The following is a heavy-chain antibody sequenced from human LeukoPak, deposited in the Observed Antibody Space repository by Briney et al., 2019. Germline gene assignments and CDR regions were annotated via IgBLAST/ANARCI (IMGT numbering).Heavy chain of an antibody. CDR2: INYSGST. V-gene: IGHV4-34*01. J-gene: IGHJ4*02. CDR3: ARGRKGGLYSSSWFREDY. D-gene: IGHD6-13*01. CDR1: GGSFSGYY. Sequence: SETLSLTCAVYGGSFSGYYWSWIREPPGKGLEWIGEINYSGSTNYNPSLKSRVTISVDTSKNQFSLKLSSVTAADTAVYYCARGRKGGLYSSSWFREDYWGQGTLVTVSS.